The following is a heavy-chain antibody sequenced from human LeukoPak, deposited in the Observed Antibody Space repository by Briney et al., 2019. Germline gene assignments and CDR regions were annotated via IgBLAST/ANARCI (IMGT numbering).Heavy chain of an antibody. J-gene: IGHJ4*02. CDR1: GYTFTSYA. CDR3: ARDQGYCSSTSCYLPERGYDC. D-gene: IGHD2-2*01. CDR2: INAGNGNT. V-gene: IGHV1-3*01. Sequence: PGASVKVSCKASGYTFTSYAMHWVRQAPGQRLEWMGWINAGNGNTKYSQKFQGRVTMTRDTSISTAYMELSRLRSDDTAVYYRARDQGYCSSTSCYLPERGYDCWGQGTLVTVSS.